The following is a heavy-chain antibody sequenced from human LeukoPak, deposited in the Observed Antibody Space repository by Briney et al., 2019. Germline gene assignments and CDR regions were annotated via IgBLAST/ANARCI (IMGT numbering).Heavy chain of an antibody. J-gene: IGHJ4*02. CDR2: IKQDESEK. CDR1: GFSFSRHW. D-gene: IGHD3-16*02. Sequence: GSLRLSCAASGFSFSRHWMSWVRQAPGKGVEWVANIKQDESEKYYVASVKGPLTISTANAKNSLCLQMNSLRVEDTAVYSCARDYRYLFDYWGQGTLVTVSS. V-gene: IGHV3-7*01. CDR3: ARDYRYLFDY.